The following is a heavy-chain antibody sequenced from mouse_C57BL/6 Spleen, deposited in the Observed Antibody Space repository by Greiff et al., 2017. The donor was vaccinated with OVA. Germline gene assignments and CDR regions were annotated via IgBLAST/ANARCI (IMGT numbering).Heavy chain of an antibody. CDR3: AREEVYYYGSSSYYAMDY. V-gene: IGHV1-50*01. CDR2: IDPSDSYT. D-gene: IGHD1-1*01. CDR1: GYTFTSYW. J-gene: IGHJ4*01. Sequence: VQLQQPGAELVKPGASVKLSCKASGYTFTSYWMQWVKQRPGQGLEWIGEIDPSDSYTNYNQKFKGKATLTVDTSSSTAYMQLSSLTSEDAAVYYCAREEVYYYGSSSYYAMDYWGQGTSVTVSS.